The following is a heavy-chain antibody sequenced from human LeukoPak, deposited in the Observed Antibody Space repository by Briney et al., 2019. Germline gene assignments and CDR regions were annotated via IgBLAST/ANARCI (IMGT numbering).Heavy chain of an antibody. Sequence: GGSLRLSCAASGFTFSSYGMHWVRQAPGKGLEWVAVISYDGSNKYDADSVKGRFTISRDNSKNTLYLQMNKLRVEDTAVYYCVRDLDLGGYSSFEYWGQGTLVTVSS. V-gene: IGHV3-30*03. D-gene: IGHD4-23*01. CDR3: VRDLDLGGYSSFEY. CDR2: ISYDGSNK. CDR1: GFTFSSYG. J-gene: IGHJ4*02.